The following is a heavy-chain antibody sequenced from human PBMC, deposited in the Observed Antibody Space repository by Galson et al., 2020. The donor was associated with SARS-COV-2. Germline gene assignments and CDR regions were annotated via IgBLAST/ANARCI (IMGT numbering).Heavy chain of an antibody. Sequence: SETLSLTCTVSGGSISSDDYLWAWIRQPPGKGLEWIGRIYTRGPTNYNPSLKSRLTISLDTSENQFSLKLSFVTAADTAVYYFARAFSAWGQGTLVTVSS. J-gene: IGHJ5*02. CDR2: IYTRGPT. CDR1: GGSISSDDYL. V-gene: IGHV4-61*02. CDR3: ARAFSA.